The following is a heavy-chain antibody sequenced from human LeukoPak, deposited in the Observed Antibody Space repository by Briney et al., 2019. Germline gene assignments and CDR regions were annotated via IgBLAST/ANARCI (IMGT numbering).Heavy chain of an antibody. J-gene: IGHJ3*02. Sequence: SETLSLTCAVYGGSFSGYYWSWIRQPPGKGLEWIGEINHSGSTNYNPSLKSRVTISVDTSKNQFSLKLSSVTAADTAVYYCARGCNYYDSSGYYYNAFDIWGQGTMVTVSS. CDR1: GGSFSGYY. CDR2: INHSGST. V-gene: IGHV4-34*01. D-gene: IGHD3-22*01. CDR3: ARGCNYYDSSGYYYNAFDI.